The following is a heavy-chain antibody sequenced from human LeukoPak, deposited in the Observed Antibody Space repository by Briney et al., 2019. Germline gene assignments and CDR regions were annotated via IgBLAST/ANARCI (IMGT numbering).Heavy chain of an antibody. V-gene: IGHV4-59*01. CDR2: IYYSGST. CDR3: ARGLGGVRGVVGGFPDY. D-gene: IGHD3-10*02. CDR1: GGSISSYY. Sequence: PSGTLSLTCTVSGGSISSYYWSWIRQSPGDELEWIGHIYYSGSTDYNPSLKSRVSISADTSKNQFSLKLMSVTAADTAVYYCARGLGGVRGVVGGFPDYWGQGTLVTVSS. J-gene: IGHJ4*02.